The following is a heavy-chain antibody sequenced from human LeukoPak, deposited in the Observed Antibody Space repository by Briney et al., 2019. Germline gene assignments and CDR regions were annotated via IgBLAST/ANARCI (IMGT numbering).Heavy chain of an antibody. CDR1: GGTFSSYA. V-gene: IGHV1-69*01. CDR2: IVPIFGTA. CDR3: ARLRLDLPPDIVVVPAAMDDY. J-gene: IGHJ4*02. D-gene: IGHD2-2*01. Sequence: SVKVSCKASGGTFSSYAISWVRQAPGQGLEWMGGIVPIFGTANYAQKFQGRVTITADESTSTAYMELSSLRSEDTAVYYCARLRLDLPPDIVVVPAAMDDYWGQGTLVTVSS.